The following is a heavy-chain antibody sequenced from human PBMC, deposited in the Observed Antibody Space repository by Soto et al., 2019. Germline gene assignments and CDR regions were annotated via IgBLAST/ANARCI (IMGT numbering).Heavy chain of an antibody. CDR2: MYKTGAT. D-gene: IGHD4-17*01. CDR1: GGSISSGDYF. CDR3: ARGVSGPLYAFDY. J-gene: IGHJ4*02. V-gene: IGHV4-30-4*01. Sequence: SETLSLTCTVSGGSISSGDYFWSWIRQTPGKGLEWIKYMYKTGATYDNPSLRSRVSMSIDPSKNQFSLKVTSVTAADSAVYYCARGVSGPLYAFDYWGQGTLVTVSS.